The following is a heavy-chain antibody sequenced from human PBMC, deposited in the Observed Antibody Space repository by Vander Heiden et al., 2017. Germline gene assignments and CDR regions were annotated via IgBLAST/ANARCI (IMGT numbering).Heavy chain of an antibody. V-gene: IGHV5-51*01. CDR2: IYPGDSDT. CDR3: ARHGGRVATTDPVYYYGMDV. D-gene: IGHD5-12*01. J-gene: IGHJ6*02. CDR1: GYSFTSYW. Sequence: EVQLVQSGAEVKKPGESLKISCKGYGYSFTSYWIGWVRQMPGKGLEWMGIIYPGDSDTRYSPSFQGQVTISADKSISTAYLQWSSLKASDTAMYYCARHGGRVATTDPVYYYGMDVWGQGTTVTVSS.